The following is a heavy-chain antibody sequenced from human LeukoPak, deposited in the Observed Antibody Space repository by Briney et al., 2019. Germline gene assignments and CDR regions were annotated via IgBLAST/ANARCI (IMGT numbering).Heavy chain of an antibody. V-gene: IGHV1-46*01. Sequence: ASVKVSCKASGYTFTSNYIHWVRQAPGKGLEWMGMIYPRDGSTSYAQKFQGRVTITADESTSTAYMELSSLRSEDTAVYYCARASRWIQLSYYYYGMDVWGQGTTVTVSS. CDR2: IYPRDGST. CDR3: ARASRWIQLSYYYYGMDV. D-gene: IGHD5-18*01. CDR1: GYTFTSNY. J-gene: IGHJ6*02.